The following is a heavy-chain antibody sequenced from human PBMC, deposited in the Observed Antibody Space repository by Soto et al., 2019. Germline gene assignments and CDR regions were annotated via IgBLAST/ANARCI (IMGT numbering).Heavy chain of an antibody. V-gene: IGHV1-69*06. J-gene: IGHJ1*01. CDR3: ARASITIFGVAQGYFQS. CDR2: IIPTVGTA. CDR1: GGTFSSYA. Sequence: GASVKVSCKASGGTFSSYAISWVRQAPGQGLEWMGGIIPTVGTANYAQKFQGRVTITADKSTSTAYMELSSLRSEDTAVYYCARASITIFGVAQGYFQSWGQGTLVTVSS. D-gene: IGHD3-3*01.